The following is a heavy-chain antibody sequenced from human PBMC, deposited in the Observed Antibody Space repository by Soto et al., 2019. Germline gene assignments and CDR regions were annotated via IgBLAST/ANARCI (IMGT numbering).Heavy chain of an antibody. V-gene: IGHV1-69*12. Sequence: QVQLVQSGAEVKKPGSSVKVSCKASGGTFSSYAISWVRQAPGQGLEWMGGIIPIFGTANYAQKFQGRVTITADESTSTAYMELSSLRSEDTAVYYCARDRYYYDSSGRSSGAFDIWGQGTMVTVSS. CDR2: IIPIFGTA. D-gene: IGHD3-22*01. CDR1: GGTFSSYA. J-gene: IGHJ3*02. CDR3: ARDRYYYDSSGRSSGAFDI.